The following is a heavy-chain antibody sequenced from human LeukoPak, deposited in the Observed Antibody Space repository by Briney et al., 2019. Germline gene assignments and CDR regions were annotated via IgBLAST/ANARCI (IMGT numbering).Heavy chain of an antibody. D-gene: IGHD6-19*01. Sequence: SVKISCKASGYTFTGYYMHWVRQAPGQGLEWTGWINPNSGGTNYAQKFQGWVTMTRDTSISTAYMELSRLRSDDTAVYYCARIAVAGQWDYWGQGTLVTVSS. V-gene: IGHV1-2*04. J-gene: IGHJ4*02. CDR3: ARIAVAGQWDY. CDR2: INPNSGGT. CDR1: GYTFTGYY.